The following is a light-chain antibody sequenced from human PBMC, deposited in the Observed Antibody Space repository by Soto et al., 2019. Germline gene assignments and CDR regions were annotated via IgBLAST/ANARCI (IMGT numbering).Light chain of an antibody. CDR3: SSYTTTNTRV. J-gene: IGLJ2*01. CDR2: DVS. V-gene: IGLV2-14*03. Sequence: QSALTQPASVSASPGQSITISCTGASSDIGYYNSVFWYQQHPGEAPQLLIYDVSYRPSGISSRFSGSKSGYTASLTISGLQAEDEADYYCSSYTTTNTRVFGGGTKLTVL. CDR1: SSDIGYYNS.